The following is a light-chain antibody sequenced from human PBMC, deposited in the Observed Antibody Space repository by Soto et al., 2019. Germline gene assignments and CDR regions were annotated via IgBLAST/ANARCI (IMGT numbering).Light chain of an antibody. J-gene: IGKJ3*01. V-gene: IGKV3D-20*02. CDR3: QQRSSWPRT. CDR1: QSVSSSY. CDR2: DAS. Sequence: EKVMTQSPGTLSLSPGERATLSCRASQSVSSSYLAWYQQKPGQAPRLLIYDASNRATGIPARFSGSGSGTDFTLTISSLEPEDFAVYYCQQRSSWPRTFGPGTKVDI.